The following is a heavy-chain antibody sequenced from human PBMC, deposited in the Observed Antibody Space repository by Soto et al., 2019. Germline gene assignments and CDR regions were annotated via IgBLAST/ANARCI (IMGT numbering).Heavy chain of an antibody. CDR1: GYSFTSYW. J-gene: IGHJ6*02. CDR2: IDPSDSYT. D-gene: IGHD3-3*01. CDR3: ARQPSSTIFGVVTHYYGMDV. Sequence: GESLKISCKGSGYSFTSYWISWVRQMPGKGLEWMGRIDPSDSYTNYSPSFQGHVTISADKSISTAYLQWSGLKASDTAMYYCARQPSSTIFGVVTHYYGMDVWGQGTTVTVSS. V-gene: IGHV5-10-1*01.